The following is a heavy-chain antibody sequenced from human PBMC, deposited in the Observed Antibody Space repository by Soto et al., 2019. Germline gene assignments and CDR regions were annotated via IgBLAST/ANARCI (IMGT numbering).Heavy chain of an antibody. CDR2: ISSSGSTI. V-gene: IGHV3-11*01. CDR3: ARVPPPFNWFDP. J-gene: IGHJ5*02. CDR1: GFTFSDYY. Sequence: GSLRLSCAASGFTFSDYYMSWIRQAPGKGLEWVSYISSSGSTIYYADSVKGRFTISRDNAKNSLYLQMNSLRAEDTAVYYCARVPPPFNWFDPWGQGTLVTVSS.